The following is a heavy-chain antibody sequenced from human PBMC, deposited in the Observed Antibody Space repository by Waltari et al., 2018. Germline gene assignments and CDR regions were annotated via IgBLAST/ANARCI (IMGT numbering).Heavy chain of an antibody. D-gene: IGHD6-19*01. CDR1: GFNFSNYA. Sequence: EVQLLESGGDLEQPGGSLRLSCVGSGFNFSNYAMNWVRQAHGKGLEWVSTMSGTGDYTYYADSVTGRFTISRDNSKNTVFLHMNNLRVEDTAIYFCAKDQAEWLVLDGYFDSWGQGTPVTVSS. V-gene: IGHV3-23*01. J-gene: IGHJ4*02. CDR2: MSGTGDYT. CDR3: AKDQAEWLVLDGYFDS.